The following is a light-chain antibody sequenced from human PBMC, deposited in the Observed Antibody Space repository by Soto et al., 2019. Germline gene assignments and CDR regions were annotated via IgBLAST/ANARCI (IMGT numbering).Light chain of an antibody. V-gene: IGKV3-20*01. CDR1: HFVASSY. CDR3: QQSHSSPLT. J-gene: IGKJ1*01. CDR2: GAS. Sequence: EIVLTQSPGTLSLSPGERATLSCRASHFVASSYVAWYQQKPGQAPRLLIYGASSRATGIPERFSGSGSGTDFTLTISRLEPEDFATYYCQQSHSSPLTFGQGTKVDIK.